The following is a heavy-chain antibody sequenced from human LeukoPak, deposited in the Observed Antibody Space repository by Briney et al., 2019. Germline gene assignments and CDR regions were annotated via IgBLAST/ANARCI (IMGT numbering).Heavy chain of an antibody. V-gene: IGHV1-69*05. CDR1: GGTFSSYA. D-gene: IGHD5-12*01. CDR3: ARYSGYDLYYFDY. CDR2: IIPIFGTA. J-gene: IGHJ4*02. Sequence: VASVKVSCKASGGTFSSYAISWVRQAPGQGLEWMGRIIPIFGTANYAQKFQGRVTITTDESTSPAYMELSSLRSEDTAVYYCARYSGYDLYYFDYWGQGTLVTVSS.